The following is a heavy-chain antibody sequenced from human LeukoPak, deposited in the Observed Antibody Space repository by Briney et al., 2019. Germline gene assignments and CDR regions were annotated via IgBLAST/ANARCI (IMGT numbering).Heavy chain of an antibody. D-gene: IGHD4-17*01. CDR3: ARAQVVDTVTTGGVDY. J-gene: IGHJ4*02. CDR1: GGSISSGDYY. Sequence: SGTLSLTCTVSGGSISSGDYYWSWIRQPPGTGLEWIGYIYYSGSTYYNPSLKSRVTISVDTSKNQFSLKLSSVTAADTAVYYCARAQVVDTVTTGGVDYWGQGTLVTVSS. V-gene: IGHV4-30-4*01. CDR2: IYYSGST.